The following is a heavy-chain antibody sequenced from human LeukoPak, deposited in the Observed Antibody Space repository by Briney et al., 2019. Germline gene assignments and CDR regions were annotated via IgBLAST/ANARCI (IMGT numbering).Heavy chain of an antibody. CDR3: AKDSFSHNGIFDALDV. J-gene: IGHJ3*01. V-gene: IGHV3-23*01. CDR2: TAPV. Sequence: GGSLRLSCAASGFTFSNYAMTWVRQAPGKRLEWVSSTAPVHYADSVKGRFTISRDDSKNTLFLQMNSLRAEDTAIYYCAKDSFSHNGIFDALDVWGQGTMVTVSS. CDR1: GFTFSNYA. D-gene: IGHD2-8*01.